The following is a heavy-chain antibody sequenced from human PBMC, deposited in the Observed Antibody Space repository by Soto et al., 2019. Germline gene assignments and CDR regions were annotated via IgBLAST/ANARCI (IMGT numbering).Heavy chain of an antibody. J-gene: IGHJ4*02. CDR2: FNPTSGAT. V-gene: IGHV1-46*01. D-gene: IGHD1-26*01. CDR3: AKSTDRYYFAY. CDR1: GYTFINYY. Sequence: ASMEVSCKASGYTFINYYIHWVRQAPGQALEWLGMFNPTSGATTSAQQFQARVTMTRGPSTHTVDLDLSSLRSEDTAVYCCAKSTDRYYFAYGAQGTLVPVSS.